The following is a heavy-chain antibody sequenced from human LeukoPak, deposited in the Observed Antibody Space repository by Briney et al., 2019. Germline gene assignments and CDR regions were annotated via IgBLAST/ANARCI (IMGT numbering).Heavy chain of an antibody. D-gene: IGHD6-13*01. CDR1: GGSISSSSYY. J-gene: IGHJ3*02. Sequence: PSEALSLTCTVSGGSISSSSYYWGWIRQPPGKGLEWIGSIYYSGSTYYNPSLKSRVTISVDTSKNQFSLKLSSVTAADTAVYYCARDVGSSWTGDAFDIWGQGTMVTVSS. CDR3: ARDVGSSWTGDAFDI. CDR2: IYYSGST. V-gene: IGHV4-39*07.